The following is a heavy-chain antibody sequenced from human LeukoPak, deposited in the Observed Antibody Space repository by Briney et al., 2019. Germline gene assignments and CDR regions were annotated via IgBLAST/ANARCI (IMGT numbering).Heavy chain of an antibody. CDR1: GGSISSYY. CDR2: IYYSGST. D-gene: IGHD1-1*01. Sequence: SETLSLTCTVSGGSISSYYWSWIRQPPGKGLEWIGYIYYSGSTNYNPSLKSRVTISVDTSKNQFSLKLSSVTAADTAVYYCARDHYIAGTQYYYYHMDVWGKGTTVTVSS. V-gene: IGHV4-59*01. CDR3: ARDHYIAGTQYYYYHMDV. J-gene: IGHJ6*03.